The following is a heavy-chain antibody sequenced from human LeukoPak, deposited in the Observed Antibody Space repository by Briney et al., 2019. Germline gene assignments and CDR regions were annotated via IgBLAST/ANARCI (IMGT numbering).Heavy chain of an antibody. CDR2: IYYSGST. V-gene: IGHV4-31*03. Sequence: SQTLSLTCTVSGGSISSGGYYWSWIRQHPGKGLEWIGYIYYSGSTYYNPSLKSRVTISVDTSKNQFSLKLSSVTAADTAVYYCARVFGGPHYNWFDPWGQGTLVTVSS. D-gene: IGHD3-10*01. J-gene: IGHJ5*02. CDR1: GGSISSGGYY. CDR3: ARVFGGPHYNWFDP.